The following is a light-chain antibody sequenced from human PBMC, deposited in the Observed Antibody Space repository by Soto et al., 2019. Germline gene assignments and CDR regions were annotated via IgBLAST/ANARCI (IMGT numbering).Light chain of an antibody. CDR2: AAT. CDR1: QTVHSN. J-gene: IGKJ2*01. V-gene: IGKV3-15*01. Sequence: EIVMTQSPANLSVSPGGRATLSCRASQTVHSNLAWYQHKSGQAPRLLIYAATTRATGIPARISGSWSGTEFTLTITSLQSEDSAVYFCHQYNAWPVYTFGPGTKLEIK. CDR3: HQYNAWPVYT.